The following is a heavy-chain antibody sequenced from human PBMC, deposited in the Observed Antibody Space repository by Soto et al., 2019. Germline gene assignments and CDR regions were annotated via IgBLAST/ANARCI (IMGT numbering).Heavy chain of an antibody. CDR1: GFTFSSYS. D-gene: IGHD5-18*01. CDR2: ISSSSYI. Sequence: GSLRLYCAASGFTFSSYSMNWVRQAPGKGLEWVSSISSSSYIYYADSVKGRFTISRDNAKNSLYLQMNSLRAEDTAVYYCARDGGGYSYDAFDIWGQGTMVTVSS. V-gene: IGHV3-21*01. CDR3: ARDGGGYSYDAFDI. J-gene: IGHJ3*02.